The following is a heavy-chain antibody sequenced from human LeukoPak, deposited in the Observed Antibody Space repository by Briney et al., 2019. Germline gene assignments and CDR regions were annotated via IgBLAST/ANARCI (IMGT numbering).Heavy chain of an antibody. D-gene: IGHD6-19*01. Sequence: SETLSLTCAVYGGSFSGYYWSWIRQPPGKGLEWIGEINHSGSTNYNPSLKGRVTISVDTSKNQFSLKLSSVTAADTAVYYCAVLYSSGWYDYYYYGMDVWGQGTTVTVSS. CDR3: AVLYSSGWYDYYYYGMDV. J-gene: IGHJ6*02. CDR2: INHSGST. CDR1: GGSFSGYY. V-gene: IGHV4-34*01.